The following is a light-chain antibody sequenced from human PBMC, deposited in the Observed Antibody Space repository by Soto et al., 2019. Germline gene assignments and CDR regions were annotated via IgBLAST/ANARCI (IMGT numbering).Light chain of an antibody. Sequence: IVLTQSPATLSLSRVERAALCFRASQSVTNYLSWYRQKPGLAPRVLMYETSRRATGIPARFSGSGSGTDFTLTISSLEPEDFAVYYCPQRNNWRDTFGQGTRLEIK. V-gene: IGKV3-11*01. CDR2: ETS. CDR1: QSVTNY. J-gene: IGKJ5*01. CDR3: PQRNNWRDT.